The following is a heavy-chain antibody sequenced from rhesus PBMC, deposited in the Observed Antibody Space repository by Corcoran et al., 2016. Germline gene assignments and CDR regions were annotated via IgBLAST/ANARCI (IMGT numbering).Heavy chain of an antibody. CDR2: ISGRRGSN. Sequence: QVQLQESGPGLVKPSETLSLTCAVSGGSFSGYYWGWIRQPPGKGLEWIGYISGRRGSNEHNHSLKRRVTSSTDTSKNQFSLKRSSVTAADTAVYYCARSIVVVVSATYFDYWGQGVLVTVSS. J-gene: IGHJ4*01. CDR3: ARSIVVVVSATYFDY. V-gene: IGHV4-165*01. CDR1: GGSFSGYY. D-gene: IGHD2-39*02.